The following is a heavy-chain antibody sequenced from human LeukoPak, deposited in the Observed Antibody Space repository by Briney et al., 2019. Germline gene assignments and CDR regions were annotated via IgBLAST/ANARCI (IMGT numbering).Heavy chain of an antibody. Sequence: GGSLRLSCAASGFTFSSYAMSWVRQAPGKGLEWVSTISGSGGSTDYADSVKGRFTISRDNSKHTPYLQMNSLRAEDTAVYYCAKAYGSGWAPFDYWGQGTLVTVSS. CDR2: ISGSGGST. CDR1: GFTFSSYA. V-gene: IGHV3-23*01. D-gene: IGHD6-19*01. CDR3: AKAYGSGWAPFDY. J-gene: IGHJ4*02.